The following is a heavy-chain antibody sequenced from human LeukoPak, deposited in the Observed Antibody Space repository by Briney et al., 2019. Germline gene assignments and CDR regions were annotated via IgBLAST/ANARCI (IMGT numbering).Heavy chain of an antibody. V-gene: IGHV4-39*07. D-gene: IGHD3-22*01. CDR2: IYYSGSA. CDR3: AREYSSGYCYFDY. J-gene: IGHJ4*02. Sequence: SETLSLTCTVSGGSISSSSYYWGWIRQPPGKGLEWIGSIYYSGSANYNPSLKSRVTISVDTSKNQFSLKLTSVTPADTAVYYCAREYSSGYCYFDYWGQGTLVTVSS. CDR1: GGSISSSSYY.